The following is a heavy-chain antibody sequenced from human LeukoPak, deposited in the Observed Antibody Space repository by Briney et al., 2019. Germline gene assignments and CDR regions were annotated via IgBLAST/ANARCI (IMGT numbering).Heavy chain of an antibody. CDR1: GGSINNNDYY. CDR2: IYYSGST. D-gene: IGHD6-13*01. J-gene: IGHJ4*02. CDR3: ARGRSSSWPTYFDY. V-gene: IGHV4-61*08. Sequence: SETLSLTCPVSGGSINNNDYYWGWIRQPPGKGLEWIGYIYYSGSTNYNPSLKSRVTISVDTSKNQFSLKLSSVTAADTAVYYCARGRSSSWPTYFDYWGQGTLVTVSS.